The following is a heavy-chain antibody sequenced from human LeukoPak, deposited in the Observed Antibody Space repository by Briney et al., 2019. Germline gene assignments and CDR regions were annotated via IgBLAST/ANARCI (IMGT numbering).Heavy chain of an antibody. Sequence: PGGSLRLSXAASGFTFGTYGMHWVRQAPGKGLEWVAFIRSDGSYRFYAGSVKGRFTISRDNSKNTLFLQMNSLRVEDTAVYSCARGETARRGALDNWGQGTLVTVSS. CDR1: GFTFGTYG. D-gene: IGHD6-6*01. CDR2: IRSDGSYR. J-gene: IGHJ4*02. CDR3: ARGETARRGALDN. V-gene: IGHV3-30*02.